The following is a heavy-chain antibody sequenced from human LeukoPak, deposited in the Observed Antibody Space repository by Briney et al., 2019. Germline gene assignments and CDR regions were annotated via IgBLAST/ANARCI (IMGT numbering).Heavy chain of an antibody. J-gene: IGHJ5*02. D-gene: IGHD6-13*01. Sequence: PSETLSLTCSVSGYSISTGYYWSWIRQPPGKGLEWIGYIYYSGSTNYNPSLKSRVTISVDTSKNQFSLKLSSVTAADTAVYYCARDRSFGSSWYRGFDPWGQGTLVTVSS. CDR1: GYSISTGYY. CDR3: ARDRSFGSSWYRGFDP. V-gene: IGHV4-59*12. CDR2: IYYSGST.